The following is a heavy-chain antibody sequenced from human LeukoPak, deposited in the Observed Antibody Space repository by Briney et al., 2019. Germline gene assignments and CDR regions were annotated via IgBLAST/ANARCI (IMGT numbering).Heavy chain of an antibody. V-gene: IGHV3-21*01. CDR3: TRGSYGDYEY. D-gene: IGHD4-17*01. CDR2: IDPSSTYI. Sequence: GGSLRLSCAASRFTFSSYTMNWVRQAPGKGLEWVSSIDPSSTYIYYADSVKGRFTISRDNAQNSLYLQMNSLRAEDTAVYYCTRGSYGDYEYWGQGTLVTVSS. J-gene: IGHJ4*02. CDR1: RFTFSSYT.